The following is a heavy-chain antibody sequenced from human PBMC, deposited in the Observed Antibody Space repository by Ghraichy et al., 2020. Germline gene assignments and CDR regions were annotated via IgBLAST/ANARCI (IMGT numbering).Heavy chain of an antibody. Sequence: SETLSLTCTVSGGSVSSGSYYWTWIRQPPGKGLEWIGHIYYSGSTYYNPSLRSRVTISVDTSKNQFSLKLTSLTAADTAVYYCARSDIVVVVAAMEEALDLWGQGTMVTVSS. J-gene: IGHJ3*01. CDR1: GGSVSSGSYY. CDR2: IYYSGST. CDR3: ARSDIVVVVAAMEEALDL. V-gene: IGHV4-61*01. D-gene: IGHD2-15*01.